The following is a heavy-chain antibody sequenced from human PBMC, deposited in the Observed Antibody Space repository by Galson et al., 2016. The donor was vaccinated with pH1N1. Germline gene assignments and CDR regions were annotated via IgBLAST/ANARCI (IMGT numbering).Heavy chain of an antibody. D-gene: IGHD1-26*01. J-gene: IGHJ4*02. Sequence: SVKVSCKASGYTFSSYGISWVRQAPGKGLEWMGWISGYNGNTKYEQKIQGRVSMTIDTSTSTVYKELRSLRSDDTALYYCARMSGSSRYLDYWGQGTLVTVSS. CDR2: ISGYNGNT. CDR1: GYTFSSYG. CDR3: ARMSGSSRYLDY. V-gene: IGHV1-18*01.